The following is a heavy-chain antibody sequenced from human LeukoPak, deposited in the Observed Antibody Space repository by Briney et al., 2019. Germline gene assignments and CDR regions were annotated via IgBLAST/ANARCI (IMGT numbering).Heavy chain of an antibody. J-gene: IGHJ4*02. CDR3: ARVLFVDTALNYFDY. CDR2: ICAYNGNT. D-gene: IGHD5-18*01. Sequence: ASVKVSCKASGYTFTSYGISWVRQAPGQGLEWMGWICAYNGNTNYAQKLQGRVTMTTDTSTSTAYMELRSLRSDDTAVYYCARVLFVDTALNYFDYWGQGTLVTVSS. CDR1: GYTFTSYG. V-gene: IGHV1-18*04.